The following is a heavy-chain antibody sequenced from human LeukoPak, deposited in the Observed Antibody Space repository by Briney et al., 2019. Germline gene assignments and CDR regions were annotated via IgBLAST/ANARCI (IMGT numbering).Heavy chain of an antibody. J-gene: IGHJ6*04. V-gene: IGHV4-61*02. Sequence: SQTLSLTCTVSGGSISSGSYYWSWIRQPAGKGLEWIGRIYTSGSTNYNPSLKSRVTISVDTSKNQFSLKLSSVTAADTAVYYCARDLYSYMDVWGKGTTVTISS. CDR1: GGSISSGSYY. D-gene: IGHD2-21*01. CDR2: IYTSGST. CDR3: ARDLYSYMDV.